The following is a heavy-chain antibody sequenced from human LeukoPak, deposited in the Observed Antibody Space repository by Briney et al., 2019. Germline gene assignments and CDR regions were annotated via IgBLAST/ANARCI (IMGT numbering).Heavy chain of an antibody. CDR3: VKVAKYYYGSETYYFFEH. CDR1: GFTFTTYW. CDR2: INQDGTEK. J-gene: IGHJ4*02. Sequence: GGSLRLSCAASGFTFTTYWMSWVRQLPGKGLEWVANINQDGTEKYYVDSVKGRFTISRDNAKDSLDLQMNSLRVEDTGIYYCVKVAKYYYGSETYYFFEHWGQGTPVTASS. D-gene: IGHD3-10*01. V-gene: IGHV3-7*01.